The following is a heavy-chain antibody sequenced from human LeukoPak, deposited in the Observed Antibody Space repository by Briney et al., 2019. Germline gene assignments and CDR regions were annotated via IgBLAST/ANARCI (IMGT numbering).Heavy chain of an antibody. J-gene: IGHJ3*02. CDR2: INSDGSST. CDR3: ARVQGHPPNGLDT. D-gene: IGHD2-8*01. CDR1: GFTFSSYW. V-gene: IGHV3-74*01. Sequence: GGSLRLSCAASGFTFSSYWMHWVRQAPGKGLVWVSRINSDGSSTSYADSVKGRFTISRVNAKNTLYLQMNSLRAEDTAVYYCARVQGHPPNGLDTWGQGTMVTVSS.